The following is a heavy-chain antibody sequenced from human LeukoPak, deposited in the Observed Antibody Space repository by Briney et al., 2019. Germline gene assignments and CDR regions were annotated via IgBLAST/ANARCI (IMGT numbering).Heavy chain of an antibody. CDR3: AHPTEYSSSWYGNWFDP. CDR2: ISGSGGST. J-gene: IGHJ5*02. CDR1: GFTFSNHG. V-gene: IGHV3-23*01. Sequence: GGSLRLSCAASGFTFSNHGMSWVRQAPGKGLEWVSAISGSGGSTYYADSLKGRFTISRDNSKNTLYLQMNSLRAEDTAVYYCAHPTEYSSSWYGNWFDPWGQGTLVTVSS. D-gene: IGHD6-13*01.